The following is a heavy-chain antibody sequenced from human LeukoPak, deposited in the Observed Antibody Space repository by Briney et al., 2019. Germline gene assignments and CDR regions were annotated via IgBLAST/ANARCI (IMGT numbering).Heavy chain of an antibody. CDR3: ARVRDCSSTSCFYGMDV. J-gene: IGHJ6*02. V-gene: IGHV3-30-3*01. CDR1: GFTFSSYA. Sequence: GRSLRLSCAASGFTFSSYAMHWVRQAPGKGLEWVAVISYDGSNKYYADSVKGRFTISRDNSKNTLYLQMNSLRAEDTAVYYCARVRDCSSTSCFYGMDVWGQGTTVTVSS. D-gene: IGHD2-2*01. CDR2: ISYDGSNK.